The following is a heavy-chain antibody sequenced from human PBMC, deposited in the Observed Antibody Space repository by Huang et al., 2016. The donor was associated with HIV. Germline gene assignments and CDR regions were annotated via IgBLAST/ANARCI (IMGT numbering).Heavy chain of an antibody. CDR3: AAGYDTYYDI. V-gene: IGHV1-24*01. CDR1: GYTLTELS. J-gene: IGHJ3*02. D-gene: IGHD2-21*01. Sequence: QVQLVQSGAEVKKPGASVNVSCKVSGYTLTELSIHWVRQAPGKGLEWMGGCAPEQGETIYAQNFQGRVTMTEDTSTDTAYMELHSLRPEDTAVYYCAAGYDTYYDIWGQGTMVIASS. CDR2: CAPEQGET.